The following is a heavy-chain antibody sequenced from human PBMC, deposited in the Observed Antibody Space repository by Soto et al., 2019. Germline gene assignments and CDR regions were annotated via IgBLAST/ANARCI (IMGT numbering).Heavy chain of an antibody. V-gene: IGHV3-30*18. D-gene: IGHD5-12*01. CDR2: ISYDENKP. Sequence: PGGSLRLSCAASGFTFSNNGMHWVRQAPGKGLEWVAVISYDENKPYYADCVKGRFTIARDNSKITLSLQMNSLRAEDTALYYCAKGVATIDKTVFIDYWGQGTLVTVSS. CDR1: GFTFSNNG. CDR3: AKGVATIDKTVFIDY. J-gene: IGHJ4*02.